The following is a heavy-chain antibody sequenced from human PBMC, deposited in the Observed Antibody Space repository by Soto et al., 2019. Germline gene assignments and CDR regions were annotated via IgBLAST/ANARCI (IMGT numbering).Heavy chain of an antibody. J-gene: IGHJ4*02. CDR1: GGSISSSSYY. D-gene: IGHD3-22*01. CDR3: ARSSQYSYDSSEGNFDS. CDR2: IFYSGST. V-gene: IGHV4-39*01. Sequence: SETLSLTCTVSGGSISSSSYYWGWIRQPPGKGLEWIGSIFYSGSTYYNPSLKSRVTISVDTSKNQFSLKLSSVTAADTAVYYRARSSQYSYDSSEGNFDSWGRGTLVTVSS.